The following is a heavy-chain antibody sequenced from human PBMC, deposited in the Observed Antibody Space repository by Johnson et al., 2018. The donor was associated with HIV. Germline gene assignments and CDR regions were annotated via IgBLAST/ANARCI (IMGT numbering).Heavy chain of an antibody. CDR3: ARRAYYYDSSGYPDAFDI. V-gene: IGHV3-66*04. J-gene: IGHJ3*02. Sequence: VQLVESGGGLVQPGGSLRLSCAASGFTFSSYWMSWVRQAPGKGLEWVSVIYSGGSTYYADSVKGRFTISSDNSKNTLYLQMNSLRAEDTAVYYCARRAYYYDSSGYPDAFDIWGQGTMVTVSS. CDR2: IYSGGST. D-gene: IGHD3-22*01. CDR1: GFTFSSYW.